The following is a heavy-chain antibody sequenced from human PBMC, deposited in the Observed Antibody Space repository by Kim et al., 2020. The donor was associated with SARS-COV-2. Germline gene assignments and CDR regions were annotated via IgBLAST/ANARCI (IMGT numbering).Heavy chain of an antibody. Sequence: GSLRLSCAASEFTFSSYSMNWVRQAPGKGLEWVSYISSSSSTIYYADSVKGRFTISRDNAKKSLYLQMNSLRDEDTAVYYCATIRYSGSYFPGWGQGTLVTISS. CDR2: ISSSSSTI. V-gene: IGHV3-48*02. J-gene: IGHJ4*02. CDR1: EFTFSSYS. D-gene: IGHD1-26*01. CDR3: ATIRYSGSYFPG.